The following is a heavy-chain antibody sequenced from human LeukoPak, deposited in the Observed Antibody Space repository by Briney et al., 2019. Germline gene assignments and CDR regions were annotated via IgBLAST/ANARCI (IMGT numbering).Heavy chain of an antibody. D-gene: IGHD1-26*01. CDR1: GFTFSDAW. J-gene: IGHJ6*02. Sequence: GGSLRLSCEGSGFTFSDAWMNWVRQAPGKGLEWVGRMKSRGSGGTTDYAAPVKGRFTISRDDSKNTLFLQMSSLQAEDTAVYYCAWDLPYYFDMAVWGQGTTVTVSS. CDR2: MKSRGSGGTT. CDR3: AWDLPYYFDMAV. V-gene: IGHV3-15*01.